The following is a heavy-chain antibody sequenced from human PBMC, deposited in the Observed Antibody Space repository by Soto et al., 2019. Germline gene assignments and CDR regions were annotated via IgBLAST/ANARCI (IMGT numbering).Heavy chain of an antibody. J-gene: IGHJ4*02. CDR3: ARALGCCSSTSCFSECPPFDN. CDR1: GYTFNTYS. D-gene: IGHD2-2*01. CDR2: INAANGNT. Sequence: GASVKVSCKASGYTFNTYSMHWVRQAPGQRLEWMGWINAANGNTKYSQKFQGRITITRDTSASTAYMELSSLRSEDTAVYYCARALGCCSSTSCFSECPPFDNWGQGTLVTVSS. V-gene: IGHV1-3*01.